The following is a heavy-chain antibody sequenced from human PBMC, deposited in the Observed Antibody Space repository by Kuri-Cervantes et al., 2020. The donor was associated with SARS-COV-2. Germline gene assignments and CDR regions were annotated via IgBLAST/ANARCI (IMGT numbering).Heavy chain of an antibody. CDR2: INTNSGST. CDR1: GYTFTGYY. Sequence: GGSLRLSCKASGYTFTGYYMHWVRQAPGQGLEWIGWINTNSGSTNYAHAFQGRITMTRDTSISTDYMEMSRLRADDTAVYYCARAAGLTTYYYYYMDVWGKGTTVTVSS. J-gene: IGHJ6*03. CDR3: ARAAGLTTYYYYYMDV. D-gene: IGHD4-11*01. V-gene: IGHV1-2*07.